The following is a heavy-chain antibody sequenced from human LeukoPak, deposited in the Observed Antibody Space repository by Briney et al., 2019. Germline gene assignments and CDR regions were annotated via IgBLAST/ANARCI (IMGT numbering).Heavy chain of an antibody. CDR1: GFSFSSYA. CDR2: ISGSGGST. CDR3: ASGDYGNWFDP. V-gene: IGHV3-23*01. J-gene: IGHJ5*02. D-gene: IGHD4/OR15-4a*01. Sequence: PGGSLRVSCAASGFSFSSYAMSWVRQAPGKWLEWVSAISGSGGSTYYADSVKGRFTISRDNSKNTLYLQMNSLRAEDTAVYYCASGDYGNWFDPWGQGTLVTVSS.